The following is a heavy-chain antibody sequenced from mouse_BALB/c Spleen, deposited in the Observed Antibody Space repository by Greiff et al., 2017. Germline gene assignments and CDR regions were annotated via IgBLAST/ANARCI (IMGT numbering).Heavy chain of an antibody. CDR1: GFSLTSYG. J-gene: IGHJ3*01. D-gene: IGHD2-1*01. CDR3: ARDGNYRFAY. Sequence: QVQLQQSGPGLVAPSQSLSITCTVSGFSLTSYGVHWVRQPPGKGLEWLGVIWAGGSTNYNSALMSRLSISKDNSKSQVFLKMNSLQTDDTAMYYCARDGNYRFAYWGQGTLVTVSA. CDR2: IWAGGST. V-gene: IGHV2-9*02.